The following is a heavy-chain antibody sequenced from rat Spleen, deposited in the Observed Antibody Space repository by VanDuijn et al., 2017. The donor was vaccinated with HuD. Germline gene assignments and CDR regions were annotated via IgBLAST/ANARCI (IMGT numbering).Heavy chain of an antibody. CDR3: ARLGGGPDY. J-gene: IGHJ2*01. CDR1: GFTFSPFA. Sequence: EVQLVESGGGLVQPGRSLTLSCAASGFTFSPFAMAWVRQAPKQGLEWVATITSGGSNTYYPDSVKGRFTISRDNAKSTLYLQMDSLRSEDTATYYGARLGGGPDYWGQGVMVTVSS. D-gene: IGHD1-11*01. V-gene: IGHV5-7*01. CDR2: ITSGGSNT.